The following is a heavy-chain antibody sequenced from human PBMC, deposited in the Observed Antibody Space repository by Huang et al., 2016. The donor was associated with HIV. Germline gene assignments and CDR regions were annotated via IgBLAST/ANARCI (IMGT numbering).Heavy chain of an antibody. CDR1: GFSLDSYT. D-gene: IGHD6-13*01. V-gene: IGHV3-21*01. J-gene: IGHJ4*02. Sequence: EVQLVESGGGLVKPGGSLRLSCAASGFSLDSYTMYWVRQTPGKGLQWVSSISPRSSFIDYADSVKGRFSISRDNAKNSLYLQMNNLRGEDTAVYYCARDRGQQLSPFDSWGQGTLVTVSS. CDR3: ARDRGQQLSPFDS. CDR2: ISPRSSFI.